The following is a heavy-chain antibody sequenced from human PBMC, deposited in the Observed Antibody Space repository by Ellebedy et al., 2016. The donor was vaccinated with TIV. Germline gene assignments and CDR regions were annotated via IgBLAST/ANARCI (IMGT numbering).Heavy chain of an antibody. CDR3: VSGQSSGGYYYYGMDV. CDR2: ITSDSRTI. V-gene: IGHV3-48*03. D-gene: IGHD6-19*01. CDR1: DATFTTFD. J-gene: IGHJ6*02. Sequence: GESLKISCAASDATFTTFDVNSVRQAPGKGLEWISSITSDSRTIYYADSVKGRFTISRDNAKNSLYLQMNSLRVEDTAVYYCVSGQSSGGYYYYGMDVWGQGTTVTVSS.